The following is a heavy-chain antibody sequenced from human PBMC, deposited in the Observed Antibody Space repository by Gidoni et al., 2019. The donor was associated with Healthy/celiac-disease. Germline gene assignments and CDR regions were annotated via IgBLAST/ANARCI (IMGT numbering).Heavy chain of an antibody. CDR3: AKASGYSSSSVWYY. V-gene: IGHV3-43*02. J-gene: IGHJ4*02. CDR2: ISGDGGST. CDR1: GFPFDDYA. Sequence: EVQLVESGGGVVQPGGSLRLSCAASGFPFDDYAMHWVRQAPGKGLEWVSLISGDGGSTYYADSVKGRFTISRDNSKNSLYLQMNSLRTEDTALYYCAKASGYSSSSVWYYWGQGTLVTVSS. D-gene: IGHD6-6*01.